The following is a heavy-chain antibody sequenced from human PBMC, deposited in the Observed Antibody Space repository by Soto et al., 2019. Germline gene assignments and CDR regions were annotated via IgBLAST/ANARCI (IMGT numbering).Heavy chain of an antibody. Sequence: QLQLQESGPGLVKPSETLSLTCTVSGGSISSYYWSWIRQPPGKGLEWIGYIYSSGSTNYNPSLKSRVTTSVDTSKNQFSLKLSSVTAADTAVYYCARLEGYWYFDIWGRGTLVTVSS. V-gene: IGHV4-4*08. D-gene: IGHD1-1*01. CDR3: ARLEGYWYFDI. CDR1: GGSISSYY. J-gene: IGHJ2*01. CDR2: IYSSGST.